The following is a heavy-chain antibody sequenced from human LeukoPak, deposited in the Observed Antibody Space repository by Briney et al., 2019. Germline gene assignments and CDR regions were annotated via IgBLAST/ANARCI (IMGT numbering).Heavy chain of an antibody. J-gene: IGHJ3*01. D-gene: IGHD7-27*01. CDR3: ARDLQTGLAFDA. CDR2: LSGNGRLI. CDR1: GFSFSSGT. V-gene: IGHV3-21*06. Sequence: GGSLRLSCAASGFSFSSGTMNWVRQAPGKALEWVSSLSGNGRLIWYAGSVKGRFTISRDNAANSLFLQMNSLRVEDTAVYYCARDLQTGLAFDAWGQGTVVAVSS.